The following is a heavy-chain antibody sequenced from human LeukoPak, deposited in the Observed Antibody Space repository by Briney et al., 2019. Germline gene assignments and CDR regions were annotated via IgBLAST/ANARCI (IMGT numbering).Heavy chain of an antibody. CDR3: ARAYSYGPRTYYFDY. V-gene: IGHV4-31*03. Sequence: TLSLTCTVSGGSISSGGYYWSWIRQHPGKGLEWIGYIYYSGNAYYNPSLKSRVTISVDTSKNQFSLKLSSVTAADTAMYYCARAYSYGPRTYYFDYWGQGTLVTVSS. D-gene: IGHD5-18*01. J-gene: IGHJ4*02. CDR2: IYYSGNA. CDR1: GGSISSGGYY.